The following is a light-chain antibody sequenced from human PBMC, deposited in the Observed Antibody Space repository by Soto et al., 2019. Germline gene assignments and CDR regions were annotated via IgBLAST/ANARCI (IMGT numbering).Light chain of an antibody. CDR2: DAS. V-gene: IGKV3-20*01. CDR1: QSVSSTY. Sequence: EVVLTQSPDTLSLSPGERATLSCRASQSVSSTYLAWYQQKPGQAPRLLIYDASSRATGIPDRFSGGGSGTDFTLTISRLEPEDFAVYYCQQFSSYPLTFGGGTKVEIK. J-gene: IGKJ4*01. CDR3: QQFSSYPLT.